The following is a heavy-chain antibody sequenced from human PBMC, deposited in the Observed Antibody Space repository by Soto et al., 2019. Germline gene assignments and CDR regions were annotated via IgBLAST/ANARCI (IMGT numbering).Heavy chain of an antibody. J-gene: IGHJ6*02. V-gene: IGHV3-66*01. CDR3: SRDRIPTGMDV. CDR1: GFTVSSNY. Sequence: EVQLVESGGGLVQPGGSLRLSCAASGFTVSSNYMSWVRQAPGKGLEWDSVIYSGGSTYYAESVKGRFTISRDNSKNTLYLQMTSQRAEDTAVYYWSRDRIPTGMDVWGQGTTVTVYS. CDR2: IYSGGST.